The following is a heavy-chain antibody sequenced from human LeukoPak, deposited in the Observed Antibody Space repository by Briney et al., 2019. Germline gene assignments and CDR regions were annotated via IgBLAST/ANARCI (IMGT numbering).Heavy chain of an antibody. D-gene: IGHD6-19*01. CDR1: GFTFSNAW. J-gene: IGHJ4*02. CDR2: IKSKTDGGTT. Sequence: GGSLRLSCAASGFTFSNAWMSWVRQAPGKGLEWVGRIKSKTDGGTTDYAAPVKGRFTISRDDSKNTLYLQMNSLKTEDTAAYYCTTDLSAVAGTFDYWGQGTLVTVSS. CDR3: TTDLSAVAGTFDY. V-gene: IGHV3-15*01.